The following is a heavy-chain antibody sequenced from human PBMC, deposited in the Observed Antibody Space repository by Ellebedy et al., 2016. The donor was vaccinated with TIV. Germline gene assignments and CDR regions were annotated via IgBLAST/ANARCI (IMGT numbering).Heavy chain of an antibody. D-gene: IGHD3-16*01. CDR2: INQDGSEK. CDR1: GFTFSSLW. CDR3: AKGGMHDSDH. J-gene: IGHJ4*02. V-gene: IGHV3-7*03. Sequence: PGGSLRLSCATSGFTFSSLWMSWVRQVPGKGLEWVATINQDGSEKYHVDSVKGRFTISRDNTKSSLYLQMNSLRVEDTAVYHCAKGGMHDSDHWGQGILVTVSS.